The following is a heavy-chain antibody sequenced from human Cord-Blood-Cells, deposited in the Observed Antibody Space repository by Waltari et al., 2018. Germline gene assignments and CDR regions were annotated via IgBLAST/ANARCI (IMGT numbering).Heavy chain of an antibody. J-gene: IGHJ5*02. D-gene: IGHD4-17*01. CDR1: GGSFSGYY. Sequence: QVQLQQWGAGLLKPSETLSLTCAVYGGSFSGYYWSWIRQPPGKGLEWIGEINHSGSTNYNPSLKSRVTIPVDTSKNQFSLKLSSVTAADTAVYYCARGYGGNSRPDGWTYDWFDPWGQGTLVTVSS. V-gene: IGHV4-34*01. CDR2: INHSGST. CDR3: ARGYGGNSRPDGWTYDWFDP.